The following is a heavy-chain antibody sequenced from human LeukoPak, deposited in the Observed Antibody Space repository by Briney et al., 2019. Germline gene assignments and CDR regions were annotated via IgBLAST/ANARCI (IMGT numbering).Heavy chain of an antibody. CDR3: AREETGSYAY. CDR2: ISSNGGST. D-gene: IGHD1-26*01. J-gene: IGHJ4*02. V-gene: IGHV3-64*01. Sequence: GGSLRLSCAASGFTFSRYAMRWVRQAPGKGLEYVSAISSNGGSTYYANSVKGRFTISRDNSKNTLYLQMGSLRAEDMAVYHCAREETGSYAYWGQGTLVTVSS. CDR1: GFTFSRYA.